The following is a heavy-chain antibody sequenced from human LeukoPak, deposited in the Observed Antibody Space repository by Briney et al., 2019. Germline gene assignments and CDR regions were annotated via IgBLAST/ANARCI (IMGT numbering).Heavy chain of an antibody. J-gene: IGHJ6*03. V-gene: IGHV3-7*03. CDR3: AKEESGRPYYYMDV. CDR1: GFTFSMSW. Sequence: GGSLRLSCAASGFTFSMSWMTWVRQAPGKGLEWVASINGHGSEIHYVDSVKGRFSISRDNSKNTLYLQMNSLRVEDTAVYYCAKEESGRPYYYMDVWGNGTTVTVSS. D-gene: IGHD3-10*01. CDR2: INGHGSEI.